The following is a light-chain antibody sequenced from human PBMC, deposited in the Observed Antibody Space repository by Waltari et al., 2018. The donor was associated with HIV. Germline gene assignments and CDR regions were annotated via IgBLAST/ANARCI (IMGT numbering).Light chain of an antibody. CDR2: LGS. J-gene: IGKJ1*01. CDR1: QSLLHSNGYNY. V-gene: IGKV2-28*01. CDR3: MQGLQNPRT. Sequence: DIVMTQSPLSLPVTPGEPASISCRSSQSLLHSNGYNYLDWYLQRPGQPPQLLIYLGSTRAPGVPDRFGGSGSGTEFTLKISRVEAEDIGLYYCMQGLQNPRTFGQGTKVEIK.